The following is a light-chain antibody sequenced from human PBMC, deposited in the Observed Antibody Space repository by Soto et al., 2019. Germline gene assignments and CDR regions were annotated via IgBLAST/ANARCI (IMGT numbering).Light chain of an antibody. CDR1: QSLSTY. Sequence: EIVLTQSPGTLSLSPGERATLSCRASQSLSTYLAWYQQKPGQAPRLLIYDASNRATGIPARFSGSGSGTDFTLTISSLEPEDFAVYYCQQRSNWPPWTFGQGTKVDIK. V-gene: IGKV3-11*01. J-gene: IGKJ1*01. CDR2: DAS. CDR3: QQRSNWPPWT.